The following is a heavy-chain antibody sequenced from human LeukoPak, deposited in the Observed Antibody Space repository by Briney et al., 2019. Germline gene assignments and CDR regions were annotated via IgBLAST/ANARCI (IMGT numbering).Heavy chain of an antibody. V-gene: IGHV3-23*01. D-gene: IGHD5-24*01. Sequence: GGSLRLSCAASGFTFSSYWMSWVRQAPGKGLEWVSAISGSGGSTYYADSVKGRFTISRDNSKNTLYLQMNSLRAEDTAVYYCAKDSPVEMATILDYWGQGTLVTVSS. J-gene: IGHJ4*02. CDR1: GFTFSSYW. CDR3: AKDSPVEMATILDY. CDR2: ISGSGGST.